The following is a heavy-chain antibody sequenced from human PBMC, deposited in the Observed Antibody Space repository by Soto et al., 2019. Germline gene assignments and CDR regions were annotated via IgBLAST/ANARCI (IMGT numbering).Heavy chain of an antibody. V-gene: IGHV3-21*01. Sequence: EVQLVESGGGLVKPGGSLRLSCAASGFTFTTYSMTWVRQAPGKGLEWVSSISSSSNYIYYADSVKGRFTISRDNAKNALYLQMNSLRVEDTAVYYCATLTSCRSASCPNYYYGMDVWGPGTTVTVSS. J-gene: IGHJ6*02. CDR3: ATLTSCRSASCPNYYYGMDV. D-gene: IGHD2-2*01. CDR1: GFTFTTYS. CDR2: ISSSSNYI.